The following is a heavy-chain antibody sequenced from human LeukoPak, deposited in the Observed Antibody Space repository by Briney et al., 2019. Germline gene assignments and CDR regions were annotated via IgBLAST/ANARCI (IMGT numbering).Heavy chain of an antibody. J-gene: IGHJ1*01. CDR2: ISSVGST. CDR1: GFTVSSNY. CDR3: ARDQYTSNWYVHH. V-gene: IGHV3-53*01. D-gene: IGHD4-11*01. Sequence: GGSLRLSCAASGFTVSSNYMSWVRQAPGKGLEWVSLISSVGSTYYADSVRGRFTISRDNSKNTLYLQMNSLRAEDTAVYYCARDQYTSNWYVHHWGQGTLVTVS.